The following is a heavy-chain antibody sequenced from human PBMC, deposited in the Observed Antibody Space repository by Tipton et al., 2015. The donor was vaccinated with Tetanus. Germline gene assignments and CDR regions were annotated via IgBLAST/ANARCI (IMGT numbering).Heavy chain of an antibody. Sequence: LRLSCTVSGGSISSGGYYWSWVRQHPGKGLEWIGDIYYSGSTYYNPSLKSRVTISVDTPKNQFSLKLKSVTAADTAVYYCARDQARGARGWNYFDYWGQGTLVTVSS. V-gene: IGHV4-31*02. CDR3: ARDQARGARGWNYFDY. D-gene: IGHD1-26*01. CDR2: IYYSGST. CDR1: GGSISSGGYY. J-gene: IGHJ4*02.